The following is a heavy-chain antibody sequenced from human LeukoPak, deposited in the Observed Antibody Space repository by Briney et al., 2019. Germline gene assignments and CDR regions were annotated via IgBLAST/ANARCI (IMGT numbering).Heavy chain of an antibody. V-gene: IGHV4-59*01. CDR1: GGSISNYY. D-gene: IGHD5-12*01. CDR2: IYYSGGT. J-gene: IGHJ4*02. CDR3: ARGWGNGYDLGGGDY. Sequence: SETLSLTCTVSGGSISNYYWTWIRQPPGKGLEWIGYIYYSGGTNYNPSLKSRVTISVDTSKNQFSLKLSSVTAADTAVYYCARGWGNGYDLGGGDYWGQGTLVTVSS.